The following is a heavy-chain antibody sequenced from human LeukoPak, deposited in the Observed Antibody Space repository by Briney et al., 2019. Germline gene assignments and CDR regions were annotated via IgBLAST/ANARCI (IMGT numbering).Heavy chain of an antibody. Sequence: GGSLRLSCAASGFTFSSYGMHWVRPAPGKGLEWVAVIWYDGSNKYYADSVKGRFTISRDNSKNTLYLQMNSLRAEDTAVYYCARDTDGGSAIDYWGQGTLVTVSS. CDR3: ARDTDGGSAIDY. CDR2: IWYDGSNK. J-gene: IGHJ4*02. CDR1: GFTFSSYG. V-gene: IGHV3-33*01. D-gene: IGHD1-26*01.